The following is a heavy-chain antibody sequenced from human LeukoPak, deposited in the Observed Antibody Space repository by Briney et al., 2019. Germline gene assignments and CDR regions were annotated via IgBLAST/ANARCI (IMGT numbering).Heavy chain of an antibody. V-gene: IGHV3-64*01. CDR2: ISSNGGST. J-gene: IGHJ6*02. CDR3: ARGGQQLGLYYYYGMDV. CDR1: GFTSSSYA. Sequence: GGSLRLSCAASGFTSSSYAMHWVRQAPGKGLEYVSAISSNGGSTYYANSVKGRFTISRDNSKNTLYLQMGSLRAEDMAVYYCARGGQQLGLYYYYGMDVWGQGTTVTVSS. D-gene: IGHD6-13*01.